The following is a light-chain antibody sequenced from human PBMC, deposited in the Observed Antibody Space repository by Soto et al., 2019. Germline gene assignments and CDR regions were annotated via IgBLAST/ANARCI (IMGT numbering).Light chain of an antibody. CDR1: SSDVGGYNY. Sequence: SALTQPASVSGSPGQSITISCTGTSSDVGGYNYVSWYQQHPGKAPKLMIYEVSNRPSGVSNRFSGSKSGNTASLTISGLQADDEGDYYCNSYTTSSTLVFGGGPRSPS. CDR3: NSYTTSSTLV. V-gene: IGLV2-14*01. J-gene: IGLJ2*01. CDR2: EVS.